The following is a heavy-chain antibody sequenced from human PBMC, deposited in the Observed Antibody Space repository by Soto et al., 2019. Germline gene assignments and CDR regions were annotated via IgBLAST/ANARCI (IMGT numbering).Heavy chain of an antibody. J-gene: IGHJ5*02. CDR1: GGSISSVSYY. Sequence: SETLSLTCSVSGGSISSVSYYWGWIRQPPGKGLEWIGSIYYSGSAYYSPSLKSRVTMSVDTSKNQLSLELRSVTAADTAVYYCARLHCNSPNCVPLDPWGQGTLVTVS. D-gene: IGHD2-2*01. CDR2: IYYSGSA. CDR3: ARLHCNSPNCVPLDP. V-gene: IGHV4-39*01.